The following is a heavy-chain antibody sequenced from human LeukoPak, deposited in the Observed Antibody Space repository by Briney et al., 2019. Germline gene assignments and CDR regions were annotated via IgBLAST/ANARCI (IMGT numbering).Heavy chain of an antibody. V-gene: IGHV4-34*01. CDR1: GGSFSGYY. CDR2: INHSGST. D-gene: IGHD2-2*02. Sequence: PSETLSLTCAVYGGSFSGYYWSWIRQPPGKGLEWIGEINHSGSTNYNPSLKSRVTISVDTSKNQFSLKLSSVTAADAAVYYCASAIYYRSSTSCYTGYFDYWGQGTLVTVSS. CDR3: ASAIYYRSSTSCYTGYFDY. J-gene: IGHJ4*02.